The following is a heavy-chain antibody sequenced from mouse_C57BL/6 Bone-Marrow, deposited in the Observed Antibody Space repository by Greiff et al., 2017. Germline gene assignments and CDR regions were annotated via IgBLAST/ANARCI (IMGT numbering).Heavy chain of an antibody. Sequence: VQGVESGAELVRPGASVKLSCKASGYTFTDYYINWVKQRPGQGLEWIARIYPGSGNPYYNEKFKGKATLTAEKSSSTAYMQLSSLTSEDSAVYFCAREGVYGNPYYFDYWGQGTTLTVSS. V-gene: IGHV1-76*01. CDR1: GYTFTDYY. D-gene: IGHD2-1*01. J-gene: IGHJ2*01. CDR3: AREGVYGNPYYFDY. CDR2: IYPGSGNP.